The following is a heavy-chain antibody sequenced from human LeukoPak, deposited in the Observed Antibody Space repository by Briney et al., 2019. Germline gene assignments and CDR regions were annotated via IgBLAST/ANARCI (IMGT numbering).Heavy chain of an antibody. V-gene: IGHV3-66*01. J-gene: IGHJ4*02. CDR2: IYSGGST. CDR3: ARDTDYYGSGTLGYLDY. CDR1: GFTVNNNF. Sequence: PGGSLRLSCAVSGFTVNNNFMSWVRQAPGKGLEWVSVIYSGGSTYYTDSVKGRFTISRDNSKNTLYLQMNGLRAEDTAVYYCARDTDYYGSGTLGYLDYWGQGTLVTVSS. D-gene: IGHD3-10*01.